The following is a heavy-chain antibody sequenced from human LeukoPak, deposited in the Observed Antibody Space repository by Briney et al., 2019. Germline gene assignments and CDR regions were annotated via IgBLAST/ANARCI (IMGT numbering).Heavy chain of an antibody. D-gene: IGHD2-15*01. CDR1: GGTPSSSA. J-gene: IGHJ4*02. CDR2: RITLFGTA. CDR3: ASAFYCCFGNCPWGFDY. Sequence: SVKISSTASGGTPSSSAISSVCHTPRHKLERIGERITLFGTAHYVQKFQGRVTMTADESTSTAYMWLSSRRSEDTAVYHCASAFYCCFGNCPWGFDYGGQGTLVTVS. V-gene: IGHV1-69*13.